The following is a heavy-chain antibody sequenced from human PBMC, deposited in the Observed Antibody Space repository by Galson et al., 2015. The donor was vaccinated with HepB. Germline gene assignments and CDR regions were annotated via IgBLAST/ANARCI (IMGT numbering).Heavy chain of an antibody. J-gene: IGHJ6*02. CDR3: ARSRGDGPDFWYYYYGMDV. CDR2: ISAYNGNT. Sequence: SVKVSCKASGYTFTSYGISWVRQAPGQGLEWMGWISAYNGNTNYAQKLQGRVTMTTDTSTSTAYMELRSLRSDDTAVYYCARSRGDGPDFWYYYYGMDVWGQGTTVTVSS. D-gene: IGHD3/OR15-3a*01. CDR1: GYTFTSYG. V-gene: IGHV1-18*04.